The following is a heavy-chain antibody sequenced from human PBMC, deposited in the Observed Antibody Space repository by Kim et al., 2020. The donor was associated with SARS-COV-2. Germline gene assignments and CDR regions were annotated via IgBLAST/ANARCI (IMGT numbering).Heavy chain of an antibody. Sequence: SVKVSCKASGGTFSSYAISWVRQAPGQGLEWMGGIIPIFGTANYEQKFQGRVTITADESTSTAYMELTSLRSEDTAVYYCARGGCSGGSCYSDLNWFDPWGQGTLVTVSS. V-gene: IGHV1-69*13. CDR3: ARGGCSGGSCYSDLNWFDP. CDR2: IIPIFGTA. CDR1: GGTFSSYA. J-gene: IGHJ5*02. D-gene: IGHD2-15*01.